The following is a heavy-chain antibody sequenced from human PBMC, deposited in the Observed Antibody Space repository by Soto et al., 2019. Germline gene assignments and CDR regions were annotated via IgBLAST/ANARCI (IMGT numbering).Heavy chain of an antibody. D-gene: IGHD5-18*01. Sequence: SLRLSCAASGFTFSSYGMHWVRQAPGKGLEWVAVIWNDGSNKYYADSVKGRFTISRDNSKDTLYLQMNSLRAEDTAVYYCARGYTSGNYFNYWGQGTLVTVSS. CDR1: GFTFSSYG. V-gene: IGHV3-33*01. J-gene: IGHJ4*02. CDR3: ARGYTSGNYFNY. CDR2: IWNDGSNK.